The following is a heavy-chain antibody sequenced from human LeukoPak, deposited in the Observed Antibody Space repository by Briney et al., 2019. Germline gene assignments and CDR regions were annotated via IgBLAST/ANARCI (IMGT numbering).Heavy chain of an antibody. D-gene: IGHD6-6*01. CDR2: IHYSGST. Sequence: SETLSLTCTVSGGSITSSNYYWGWIRQPPGKGLEWIGSIHYSGSTYYNPTLKSRVTISVDTSKNQFSLKLSSVTAADTAVYYCARIGSSSKIYYYYGMDVWGQGTTVTVSS. J-gene: IGHJ6*02. V-gene: IGHV4-39*01. CDR1: GGSITSSNYY. CDR3: ARIGSSSKIYYYYGMDV.